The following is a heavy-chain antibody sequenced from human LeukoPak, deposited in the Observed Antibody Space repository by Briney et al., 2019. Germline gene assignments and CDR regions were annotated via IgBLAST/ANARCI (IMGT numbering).Heavy chain of an antibody. D-gene: IGHD2-2*01. CDR2: IIPILGIA. V-gene: IGHV1-69*04. J-gene: IGHJ4*02. Sequence: PWASVKVSCKASGGTFSSYAISWVRQAPGQGLEWMGRIIPILGIANYAQKFQGRVTITTDESTSTAYMELSSLRSEDTAVFYCARECGTSCYGDGGYWGQGTLVTVSS. CDR3: ARECGTSCYGDGGY. CDR1: GGTFSSYA.